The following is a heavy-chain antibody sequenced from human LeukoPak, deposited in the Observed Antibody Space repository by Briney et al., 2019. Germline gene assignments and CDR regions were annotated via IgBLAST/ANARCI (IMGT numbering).Heavy chain of an antibody. CDR1: GFTTFSKYS. V-gene: IGHV3-21*01. J-gene: IGHJ4*02. CDR2: IGTRSTSM. Sequence: GGSLRLSCAASGFTTFSKYSMNWVRQAPGKGLEWVSCIGTRSTSMYYADSVRGRFSISRDNAKNSVYLQMNSLRAEDTAVYYCAREGGGDYGEGFDYWGQGPLVTVSS. CDR3: AREGGGDYGEGFDY. D-gene: IGHD4-17*01.